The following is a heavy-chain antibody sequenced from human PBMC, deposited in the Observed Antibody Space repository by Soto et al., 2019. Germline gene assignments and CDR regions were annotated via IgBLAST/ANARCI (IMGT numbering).Heavy chain of an antibody. Sequence: QITLKESGPTLVKPTQTLTLTCTVSGFSLSTSGVGVGWIRQPPGKALEWLALIYWDDDKRYSPSLKRRLSITKDTSNHQVVLTMTNMDPVDTATYYCAQRLSIAARNNWFDPWGQGTLVTVSS. V-gene: IGHV2-5*02. J-gene: IGHJ5*02. D-gene: IGHD6-6*01. CDR1: GFSLSTSGVG. CDR2: IYWDDDK. CDR3: AQRLSIAARNNWFDP.